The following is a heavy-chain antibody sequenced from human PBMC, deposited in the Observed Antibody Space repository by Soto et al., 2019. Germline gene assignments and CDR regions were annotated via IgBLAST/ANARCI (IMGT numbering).Heavy chain of an antibody. Sequence: QVQLVESGGGVVQPGRSLRLSCAASGFTFSSYAMHWVRQAPGKGLEWVAVISYDGSNKYYADSVKGRFTISRDNSKNTLYLQMNSLRAEDTAVYYCARDRIFGVAISDSHFDYWGQGTLVTVSS. CDR1: GFTFSSYA. V-gene: IGHV3-30-3*01. CDR3: ARDRIFGVAISDSHFDY. CDR2: ISYDGSNK. D-gene: IGHD3-3*02. J-gene: IGHJ4*02.